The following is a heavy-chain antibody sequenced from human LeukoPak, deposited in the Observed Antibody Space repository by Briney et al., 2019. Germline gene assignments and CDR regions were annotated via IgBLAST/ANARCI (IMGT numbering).Heavy chain of an antibody. CDR3: AREYYYDSSLAFDI. CDR2: IWYDGSNK. Sequence: GGSLRLSCAASGFTFSSYGMDWVRQAPGKGLEWVAAIWYDGSNKHYADSVKGRFTVSRDNSKNTLYLQMNSLRAEDTAVYYCAREYYYDSSLAFDIWGQGTMVTVSS. D-gene: IGHD3-22*01. CDR1: GFTFSSYG. V-gene: IGHV3-33*01. J-gene: IGHJ3*02.